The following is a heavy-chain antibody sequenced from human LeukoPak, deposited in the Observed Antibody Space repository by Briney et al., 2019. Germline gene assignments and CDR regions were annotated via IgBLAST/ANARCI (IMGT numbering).Heavy chain of an antibody. CDR3: ARGSRNMDV. CDR1: GFTFSSNR. V-gene: IGHV3-7*01. Sequence: GGSLRLSCAAFGFTFSSNRMSWVRQAPGRGLEWVANINEDGSGRYHVDSVKGRFTISRDNAKNSLYLEMNSLRAEDTAVYYCARGSRNMDVWGQGTTVTVSS. J-gene: IGHJ6*02. CDR2: INEDGSGR.